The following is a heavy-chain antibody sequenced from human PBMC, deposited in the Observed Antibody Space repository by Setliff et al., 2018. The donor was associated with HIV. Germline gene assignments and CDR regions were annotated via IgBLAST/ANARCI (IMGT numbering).Heavy chain of an antibody. J-gene: IGHJ3*02. CDR1: GFTFSKYG. Sequence: LRLSCAASGFTFSKYGMNWVRQAPGKGLEWVSSITGSSSYIYYADSVKGRFTISRDNAKNSLYLQMNSLRAEDTAVYYCARDPDYYDSSGPDDAFDIWGQGTMVTVSS. CDR2: ITGSSSYI. CDR3: ARDPDYYDSSGPDDAFDI. V-gene: IGHV3-21*01. D-gene: IGHD3-22*01.